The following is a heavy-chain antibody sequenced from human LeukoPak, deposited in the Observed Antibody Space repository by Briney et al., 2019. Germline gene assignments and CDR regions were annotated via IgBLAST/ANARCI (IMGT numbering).Heavy chain of an antibody. V-gene: IGHV1-24*01. D-gene: IGHD2-21*02. CDR1: GYTFTELS. Sequence: GASVKVSCKVSGYTFTELSMHWVRQAPGKGLEWMGGFDPEDGETIHAQKFQGRVTMTEDTSTDTAYMELSSLRSEDTAVYYCATRWPIVVVTASEEPNWFDPWGQGTLVTVSS. CDR3: ATRWPIVVVTASEEPNWFDP. CDR2: FDPEDGET. J-gene: IGHJ5*02.